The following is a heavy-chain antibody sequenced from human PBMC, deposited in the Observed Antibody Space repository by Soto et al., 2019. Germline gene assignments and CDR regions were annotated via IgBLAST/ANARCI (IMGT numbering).Heavy chain of an antibody. Sequence: QVQLQQSGPGLVKPSQTLSLTCTVSGASISGGGSYWAWIRQHPGKALEWIGYISYTGSTFYTPPLKSPVTISQDTSKNQVSLDLRSMTVADAAVYYCARDQGELHCSNDVCTPYYYNYGMDVWGQGTTVTVSS. V-gene: IGHV4-31*01. CDR2: ISYTGST. CDR1: GASISGGGSY. D-gene: IGHD2-8*01. CDR3: ARDQGELHCSNDVCTPYYYNYGMDV. J-gene: IGHJ6*02.